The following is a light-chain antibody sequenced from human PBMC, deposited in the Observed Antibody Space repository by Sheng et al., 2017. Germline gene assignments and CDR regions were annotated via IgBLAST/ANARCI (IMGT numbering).Light chain of an antibody. CDR3: QSYDNSLNTYV. Sequence: QSVLTQPPSVSGAPGQRVTISCTGSSSNIGAGYDVHWYQQLPGTAPKVLIYGNNNRPSGVPDRFSGSKSGTSASLTITGLQAEDEADYYCQSYDNSLNTYVFGTGTRVT. J-gene: IGLJ1*01. CDR1: SSNIGAGYD. CDR2: GNN. V-gene: IGLV1-40*01.